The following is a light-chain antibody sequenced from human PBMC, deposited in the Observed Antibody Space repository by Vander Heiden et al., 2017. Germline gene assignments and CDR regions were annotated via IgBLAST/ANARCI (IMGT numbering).Light chain of an antibody. Sequence: EIKMNQTQCTLPAFVGDRVTFTSQASQSSVRYLNWFQQKPGKAPKLLIYPASSLQSGVPSRFSGSGSGTDFTLTISTLQPEDFATYYCQQSYSAPLTFGEGTKVEIK. CDR3: QQSYSAPLT. CDR2: PAS. J-gene: IGKJ4*01. V-gene: IGKV1-39*01. CDR1: QSSVRY.